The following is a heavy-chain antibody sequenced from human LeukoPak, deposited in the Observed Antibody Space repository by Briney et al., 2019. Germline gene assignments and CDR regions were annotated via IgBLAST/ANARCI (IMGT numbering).Heavy chain of an antibody. Sequence: SQTLSLTCAISGDSVSSNSASWNWIRQSPSRGLEWLGRTYYRSKWYNDYAVFVKSRITINPDTSKNQFSLQLNSVTAEDTAVYYCARRSASLSAFDIWGQATMVSVSS. V-gene: IGHV6-1*01. CDR2: TYYRSKWYN. D-gene: IGHD2-2*01. J-gene: IGHJ3*02. CDR1: GDSVSSNSAS. CDR3: ARRSASLSAFDI.